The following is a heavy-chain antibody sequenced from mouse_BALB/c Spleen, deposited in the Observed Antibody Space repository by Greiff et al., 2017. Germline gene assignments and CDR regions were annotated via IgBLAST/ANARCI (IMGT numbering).Heavy chain of an antibody. CDR1: GFTFSSYA. CDR3: ASRSDGYFDY. V-gene: IGHV5-9-3*01. CDR2: ISSGGSYT. Sequence: EVKLMESGGGLVKPGGSLKLSCAASGFTFSSYAMSWVRQTPEKRLEWVATISSGGSYTYYPDSVKGRFTISRDNAKNTLYLQMSSLRSEDTAMYYCASRSDGYFDYWGQGTTLTVSS. J-gene: IGHJ2*01.